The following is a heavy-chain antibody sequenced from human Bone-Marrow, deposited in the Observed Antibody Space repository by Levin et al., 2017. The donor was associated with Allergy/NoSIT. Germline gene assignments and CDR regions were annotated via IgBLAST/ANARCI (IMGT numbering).Heavy chain of an antibody. D-gene: IGHD3-9*01. V-gene: IGHV4-59*02. CDR3: ARDSPATGNWFDP. J-gene: IGHJ5*02. Sequence: GSLRLSCTVSGDSVRNYYWSWIRQPPGKGPEWIGYIYYTGGNTYNPSLKSRVTISVDTSKNQFSLRLTSVTPADTAVYYCARDSPATGNWFDPWGRGTLVTVSS. CDR2: IYYTGGN. CDR1: GDSVRNYY.